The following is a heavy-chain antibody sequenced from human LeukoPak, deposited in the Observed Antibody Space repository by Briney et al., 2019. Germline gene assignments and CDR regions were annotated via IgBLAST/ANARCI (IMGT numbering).Heavy chain of an antibody. CDR2: IYPGDSDT. J-gene: IGHJ4*02. CDR3: ARLLGYCSSSSCYTREYYFDY. Sequence: GESLKISCKGSGFRFTNYWIGWVRQMPGKGLEWMGIIYPGDSDTRYSPSFQGHVTISADKSISTAYLHWSSLKASDTAMYYCARLLGYCSSSSCYTREYYFDYWGQGTLVTVSS. D-gene: IGHD2-2*02. CDR1: GFRFTNYW. V-gene: IGHV5-51*01.